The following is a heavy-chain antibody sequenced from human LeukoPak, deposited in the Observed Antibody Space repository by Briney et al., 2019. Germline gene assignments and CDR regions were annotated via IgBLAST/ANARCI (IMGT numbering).Heavy chain of an antibody. CDR2: ISSTSSDI. CDR1: GFTFNIYT. D-gene: IGHD2-8*02. J-gene: IGHJ4*02. CDR3: ARGGGEATGHQGDFDY. Sequence: GGSLRLSCAASGFTFNIYTINWVRQAPGKGLEWVSSISSTSSDIHYADSVKGRFTVFRDNAKNLLYLQMSSLRAEDTAVYYCARGGGEATGHQGDFDYWGQGTLVTVSS. V-gene: IGHV3-21*01.